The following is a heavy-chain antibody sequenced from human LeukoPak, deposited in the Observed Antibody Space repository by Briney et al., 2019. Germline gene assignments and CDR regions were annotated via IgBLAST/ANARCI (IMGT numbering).Heavy chain of an antibody. D-gene: IGHD5-24*01. J-gene: IGHJ4*02. Sequence: SETLSLTCTVSGGSISSYYWSWIRQPAGKGLEWIGRIYTSGSTNYNPSLKSRVTISVDRSKNQFSLKLSSVTAADTAVYYCARAYGPEMATITFDYWGQGTLVTVSS. CDR1: GGSISSYY. CDR2: IYTSGST. CDR3: ARAYGPEMATITFDY. V-gene: IGHV4-4*07.